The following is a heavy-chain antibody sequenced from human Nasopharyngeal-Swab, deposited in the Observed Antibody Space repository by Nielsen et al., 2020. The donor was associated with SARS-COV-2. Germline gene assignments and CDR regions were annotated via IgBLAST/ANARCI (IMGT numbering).Heavy chain of an antibody. D-gene: IGHD4-17*01. CDR3: AKVLSHYGDYGNDAFDI. V-gene: IGHV3-23*01. CDR1: GFTFSSYA. J-gene: IGHJ3*02. Sequence: GESLKISCAASGFTFSSYAMSWVRQAPGKGLEWVSAISGSGGSTYYADSVKGRFTISRDNSKNTLYLQMNSLGAEDTAVYYCAKVLSHYGDYGNDAFDIWGQGTMVTVSS. CDR2: ISGSGGST.